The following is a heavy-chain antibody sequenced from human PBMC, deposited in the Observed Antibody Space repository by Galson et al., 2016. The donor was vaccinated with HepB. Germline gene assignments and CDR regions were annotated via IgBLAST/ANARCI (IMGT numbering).Heavy chain of an antibody. D-gene: IGHD3/OR15-3a*01. CDR2: SRNKANTYTI. CDR1: GFTISDHY. Sequence: SLRLSCAASGFTISDHYMDWVRQAPGKGLEWIGRSRNKANTYTIEYAASVRGRFTISRDDSQSSVYLQMNSLKSEDTAVYYCARDNTRYGLDIWGQGTLVTVSS. CDR3: ARDNTRYGLDI. V-gene: IGHV3-72*01. J-gene: IGHJ4*02.